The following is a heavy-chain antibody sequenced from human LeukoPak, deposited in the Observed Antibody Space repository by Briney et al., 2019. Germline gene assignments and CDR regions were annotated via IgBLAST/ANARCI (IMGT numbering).Heavy chain of an antibody. J-gene: IGHJ3*02. Sequence: ASVKVSCKASGYTFTSYYMHWVRQAPGQGLEWMGIINPSGGSTNYAQKLQGRVTMTTDTSTSTAYMELRSLRSDDTAVYYCARPGSYGAFDIWGQGTMVTVSS. CDR2: INPSGGST. D-gene: IGHD1-26*01. CDR3: ARPGSYGAFDI. V-gene: IGHV1-46*01. CDR1: GYTFTSYY.